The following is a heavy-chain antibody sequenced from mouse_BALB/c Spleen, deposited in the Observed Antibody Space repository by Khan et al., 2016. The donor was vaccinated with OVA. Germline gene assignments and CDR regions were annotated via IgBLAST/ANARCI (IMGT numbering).Heavy chain of an antibody. D-gene: IGHD1-1*01. V-gene: IGHV9-3-1*01. CDR1: GYIFTNYG. J-gene: IGHJ4*01. CDR3: ARNRYGSGYDYAMDY. Sequence: QIQLVQSGPELKKPGETVKISCKASGYIFTNYGMTWVKQAPGKGLKWMGWINTYTGEPTYADDFKGRFAFSLETSANTAYLQINNLKNDDTATYFCARNRYGSGYDYAMDYWGQGTSVTVSS. CDR2: INTYTGEP.